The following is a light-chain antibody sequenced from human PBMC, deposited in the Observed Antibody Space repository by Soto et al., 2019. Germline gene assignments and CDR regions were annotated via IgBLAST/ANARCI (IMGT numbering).Light chain of an antibody. Sequence: DIVMTQSPLSLPVTPGETASISCRSSQSLLHSNGYNYLDWYLQKPGQSPQLLIYLGSNRASGVXYLXSGSESGTDFTLKISRVEAEDVGVYYCLPALQTPPTFGQGTKVEIK. CDR1: QSLLHSNGYNY. CDR3: LPALQTPPT. CDR2: LGS. V-gene: IGKV2-28*01. J-gene: IGKJ1*01.